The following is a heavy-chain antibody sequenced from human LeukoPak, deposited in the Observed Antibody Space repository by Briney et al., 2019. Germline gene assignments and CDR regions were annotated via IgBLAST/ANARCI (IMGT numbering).Heavy chain of an antibody. J-gene: IGHJ4*02. CDR2: VKQDGSER. CDR3: ARVPVDTTMVSHIDY. Sequence: PGGSLRLPCAASGFTFSSYWMAWVRQAPGKGLEWVANVKQDGSERYYVESVKGRLTISRDNAKNSLYLQMNSLRAEDTAVYYCARVPVDTTMVSHIDYWGQGTLVTVSS. D-gene: IGHD5-18*01. V-gene: IGHV3-7*01. CDR1: GFTFSSYW.